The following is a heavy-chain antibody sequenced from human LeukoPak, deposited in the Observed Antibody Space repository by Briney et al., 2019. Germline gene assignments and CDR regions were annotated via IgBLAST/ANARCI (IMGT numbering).Heavy chain of an antibody. Sequence: GESLKISCKGFEYTFSSYWIGWVRQMPGKGLEWMGSIYASDSDTRYSPAFQGQVTMSVDKSTDTAYLQWSSLKASDTAMYYCARSTGSSWGGTMDVWGKGTTVTIS. J-gene: IGHJ6*03. CDR1: EYTFSSYW. CDR3: ARSTGSSWGGTMDV. CDR2: IYASDSDT. D-gene: IGHD1-26*01. V-gene: IGHV5-51*01.